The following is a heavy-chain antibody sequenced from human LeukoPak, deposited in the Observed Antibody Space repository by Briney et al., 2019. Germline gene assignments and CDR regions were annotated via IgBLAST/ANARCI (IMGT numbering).Heavy chain of an antibody. CDR3: ARQATRAVAGYNWFDP. J-gene: IGHJ5*02. CDR2: IYYSGST. CDR1: GGSISSYY. Sequence: SETLSLTCTVSGGSISSYYWSWIRQPPGKGLEWIGYIYYSGSTNYNPSLKSRVTISVDTSKNQFSLKLSSVTAADTAVYYWARQATRAVAGYNWFDPWGQGTLVTVSS. V-gene: IGHV4-59*08. D-gene: IGHD6-19*01.